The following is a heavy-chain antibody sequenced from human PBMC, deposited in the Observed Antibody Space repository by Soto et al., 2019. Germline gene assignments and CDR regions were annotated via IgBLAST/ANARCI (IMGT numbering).Heavy chain of an antibody. D-gene: IGHD2-21*02. V-gene: IGHV4-59*08. CDR1: SGSISSYY. J-gene: IGHJ4*02. CDR2: IYYSGST. Sequence: SETLSLTCTVSSGSISSYYWSWIRQPTGKGLEWIGYIYYSGSTNYNPSLKSRVTISVDTSKNQFSLKLSSVTAADTAVYYCARRPAYCGGDCYFFDYWGQGTLVTVSS. CDR3: ARRPAYCGGDCYFFDY.